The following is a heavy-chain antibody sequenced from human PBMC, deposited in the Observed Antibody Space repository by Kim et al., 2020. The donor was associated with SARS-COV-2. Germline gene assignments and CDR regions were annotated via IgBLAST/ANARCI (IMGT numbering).Heavy chain of an antibody. CDR1: GFTFRSYS. CDR2: ISGSSVTI. CDR3: ARDWYSSGYS. D-gene: IGHD6-19*01. V-gene: IGHV3-48*02. Sequence: GGSLRLSCAASGFTFRSYSMNWVRQAPGKGLEWISYISGSSVTIYYADSVKGRFTISRDNAKNSLYLQMNSLRDEDTAVYYCARDWYSSGYSWGQGTLVTVSS. J-gene: IGHJ4*02.